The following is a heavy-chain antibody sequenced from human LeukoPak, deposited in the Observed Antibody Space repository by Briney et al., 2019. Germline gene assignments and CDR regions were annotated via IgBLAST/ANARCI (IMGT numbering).Heavy chain of an antibody. Sequence: KPSETLSLTCTVSGGFISSYYWSWIRQPPGKGLEWIGYIYYSGSTNYNPSLKSRVTISVDASKNQFSLKLSSVTAADTAVYYCARDVGDGYKTDAFDIWGQGTMVTVSS. J-gene: IGHJ3*02. V-gene: IGHV4-59*01. CDR2: IYYSGST. CDR3: ARDVGDGYKTDAFDI. D-gene: IGHD5-24*01. CDR1: GGFISSYY.